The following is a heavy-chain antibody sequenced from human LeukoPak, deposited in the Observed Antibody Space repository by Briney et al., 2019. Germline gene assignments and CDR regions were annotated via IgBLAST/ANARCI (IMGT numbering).Heavy chain of an antibody. Sequence: PSETLSLTCTVSGGSISSTSYYWGWIRQPPGKGLEWIGYIHYTGSTDKNPSLNSRVTISIDTSKNQFSLKMSSVTVADTAVYYCARHRAQFIAAPGRYGMDVWGRGTTVTVSS. CDR3: ARHRAQFIAAPGRYGMDV. J-gene: IGHJ6*02. CDR2: IHYTGST. D-gene: IGHD6-13*01. CDR1: GGSISSTSYY. V-gene: IGHV4-61*05.